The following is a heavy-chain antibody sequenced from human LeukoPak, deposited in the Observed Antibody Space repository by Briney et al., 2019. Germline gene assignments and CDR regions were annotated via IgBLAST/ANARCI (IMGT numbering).Heavy chain of an antibody. V-gene: IGHV3-21*01. CDR1: GFTFSSYV. J-gene: IGHJ4*02. CDR2: ISSSSSYI. CDR3: ARDDRYCGGDCYSDY. Sequence: PGGSLRLSCAASGFTFSSYVMNWVRQAPGKGLEWVSSISSSSSYIYYADSVKGRFTVSRDNAKNSLYLQMNSLRAEDTAVYYCARDDRYCGGDCYSDYWGQGTLVTVSS. D-gene: IGHD2-21*02.